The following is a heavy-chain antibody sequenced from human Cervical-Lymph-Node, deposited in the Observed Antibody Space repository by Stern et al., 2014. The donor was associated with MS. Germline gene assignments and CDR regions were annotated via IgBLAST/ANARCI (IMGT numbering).Heavy chain of an antibody. CDR3: ARGDDKTSYDY. Sequence: QVQLVQSGAEVKKPGASVKVSCKASGYTFTNTGINWVRLAPGQGPEWMGWVSTYNGNTKYAQKLRGRGTMTTDTSTSTAYMELRSLRSDDTAVYYFARGDDKTSYDYWGQGTLVTVSS. V-gene: IGHV1-18*01. CDR2: VSTYNGNT. J-gene: IGHJ4*02. D-gene: IGHD1-1*01. CDR1: GYTFTNTG.